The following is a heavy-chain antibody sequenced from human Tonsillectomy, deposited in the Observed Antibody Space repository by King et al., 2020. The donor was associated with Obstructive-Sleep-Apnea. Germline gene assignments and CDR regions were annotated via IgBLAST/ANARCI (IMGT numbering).Heavy chain of an antibody. CDR2: IRNDGNNK. CDR3: AKDGFGEYDLDF. V-gene: IGHV3-30*02. J-gene: IGHJ4*02. D-gene: IGHD3-10*01. Sequence: VQLVESGGGVVQPGGSLRLSCAASGFTFSVYDMHWVRKAPGKGLDWVAFIRNDGNNKYYADSVKGRFTISRDNSKNTLYLQMNSLTAEDTAVYYCAKDGFGEYDLDFWGQGTLVTVSS. CDR1: GFTFSVYD.